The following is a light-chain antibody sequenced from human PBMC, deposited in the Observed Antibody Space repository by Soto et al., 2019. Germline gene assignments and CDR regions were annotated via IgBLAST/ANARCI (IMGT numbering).Light chain of an antibody. CDR3: QHYNSYSEA. J-gene: IGKJ1*01. Sequence: DIQMTQSPSTLSGSVGDRVTITCRVSQTISSWLAWYPQTPGKAPKLLIYKASTLKSGVPSRFSGSGAGTEFTLTISSLQPDDFATYYCQHYNSYSEAFGQGTKVDI. CDR1: QTISSW. CDR2: KAS. V-gene: IGKV1-5*03.